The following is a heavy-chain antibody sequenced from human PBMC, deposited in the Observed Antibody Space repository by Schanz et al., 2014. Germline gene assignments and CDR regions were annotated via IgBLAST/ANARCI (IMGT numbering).Heavy chain of an antibody. D-gene: IGHD4-17*01. CDR3: ARDAVTSVLTPGFYY. Sequence: EVQLVESGGGLAQPGGSLRLSCAASGITFSGYGMSWVRQAPGKGLEWVSYISSCGSTIYYADSVKGRFTISRDNAKNSLYLQMNSLRAEDTAVYYCARDAVTSVLTPGFYYWGQGTLVTVSS. J-gene: IGHJ4*02. CDR1: GITFSGYG. CDR2: ISSCGSTI. V-gene: IGHV3-48*03.